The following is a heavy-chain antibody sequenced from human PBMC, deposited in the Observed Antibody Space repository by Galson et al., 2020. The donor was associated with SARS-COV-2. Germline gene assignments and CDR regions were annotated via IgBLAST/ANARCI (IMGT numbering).Heavy chain of an antibody. CDR1: GYTFAGYW. CDR2: IYPGDSDT. Sequence: GESLKISCEGVGYTFAGYWIGWVRQMPGKGLECMGIIYPGDSDTTYSTSFQGQVTISADKSTAYLHWSSLKASDTAMYYCARLTSDTTFATYDHSFDIWGQGTMVTVSS. D-gene: IGHD3-22*01. V-gene: IGHV5-51*01. J-gene: IGHJ3*02. CDR3: ARLTSDTTFATYDHSFDI.